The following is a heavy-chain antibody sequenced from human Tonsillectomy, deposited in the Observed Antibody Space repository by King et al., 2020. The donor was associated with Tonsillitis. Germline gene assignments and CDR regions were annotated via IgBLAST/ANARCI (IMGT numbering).Heavy chain of an antibody. V-gene: IGHV3-7*01. CDR1: GFTFSSYW. D-gene: IGHD3-10*01. CDR2: IKQDGNEK. Sequence: VQLVESGGGLVQPGGSLRLSCAASGFTFSSYWMSWVRQAPGKGLEWVANIKQDGNEKYYVDSMKGRFTISRDNAKNSLYLQMNSLRAEDTAVYYRARGAPYGSGLNWFDPWGQGTLVTVSS. J-gene: IGHJ5*02. CDR3: ARGAPYGSGLNWFDP.